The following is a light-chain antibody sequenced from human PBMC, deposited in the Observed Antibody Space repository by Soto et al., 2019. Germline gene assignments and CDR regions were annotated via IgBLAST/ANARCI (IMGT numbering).Light chain of an antibody. Sequence: DIVMTQSPDSLAVSLGERATINCKSSQSGLYSSHNKNYLAWYQQKPGQPPKLLIYCASTRETGVPARFRGSGSGTEFTLTSSILQAEDVAVYDCQQYCSTPLTFGGGTKVEIK. CDR2: CAS. CDR1: QSGLYSSHNKNY. CDR3: QQYCSTPLT. J-gene: IGKJ4*01. V-gene: IGKV4-1*01.